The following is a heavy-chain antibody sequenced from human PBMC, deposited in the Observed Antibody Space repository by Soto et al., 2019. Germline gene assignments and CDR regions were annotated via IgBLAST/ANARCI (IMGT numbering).Heavy chain of an antibody. J-gene: IGHJ4*01. D-gene: IGHD3-16*01. CDR2: ISIRGDNT. Sequence: EVQLLESGGALVQPGGSLRLSCTASGFTFNNQAMSWVRQAPGKGLEWVSSISIRGDNTYYADSVKGRFTISRDNSKNTLFLQLDSLRAEDTAVYYCAKDTVGTISDYFDSWGHGTLVTVSS. V-gene: IGHV3-23*01. CDR3: AKDTVGTISDYFDS. CDR1: GFTFNNQA.